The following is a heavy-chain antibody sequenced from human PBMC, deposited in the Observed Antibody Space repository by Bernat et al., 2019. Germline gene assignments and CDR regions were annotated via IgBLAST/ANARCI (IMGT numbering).Heavy chain of an antibody. CDR2: IYYSGST. CDR3: ARRSYSSGWPIDY. J-gene: IGHJ4*02. D-gene: IGHD6-19*01. V-gene: IGHV4-39*01. CDR1: GGSISSSSYY. Sequence: QLQLQESGPGLVKPSETLSLTCTVSGGSISSSSYYWGWIRQPPGKGLEWIGSIYYSGSTYYNPSLKSRVTISVDTSKNQFSLKLSSVTAADTAVYYCARRSYSSGWPIDYWGQGTLVTVSS.